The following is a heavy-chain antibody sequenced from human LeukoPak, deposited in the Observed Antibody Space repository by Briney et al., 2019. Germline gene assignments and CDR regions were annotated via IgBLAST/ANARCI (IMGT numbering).Heavy chain of an antibody. CDR1: GGTFSSYA. V-gene: IGHV1-69*04. D-gene: IGHD2-21*02. Sequence: GASVKVSCKASGGTFSSYAISWVRQAPGQGLEWMGRIIPILGIANYAQKFQGRVTITADKSTSTAYMELSSLKSEDTAVYYCAKDPGTSKYCGGDCPDYWGQGTLVTVSS. CDR3: AKDPGTSKYCGGDCPDY. J-gene: IGHJ4*02. CDR2: IIPILGIA.